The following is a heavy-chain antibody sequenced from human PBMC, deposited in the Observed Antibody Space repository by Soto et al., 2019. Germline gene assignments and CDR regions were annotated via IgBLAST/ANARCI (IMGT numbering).Heavy chain of an antibody. V-gene: IGHV3-30-3*01. CDR2: TSYDGSSR. Sequence: QVQLVESGGGVVQPGRSLRLSCAASGFTFSSYAMHWVRQAPVKGLEWVAVTSYDGSSRYYADSVKGRFTISRDNSKHTLFLQMNSLRPDDTAVYYCARPGKWLQSHVDYWGPGTLVTVSS. CDR3: ARPGKWLQSHVDY. CDR1: GFTFSSYA. J-gene: IGHJ4*02. D-gene: IGHD6-19*01.